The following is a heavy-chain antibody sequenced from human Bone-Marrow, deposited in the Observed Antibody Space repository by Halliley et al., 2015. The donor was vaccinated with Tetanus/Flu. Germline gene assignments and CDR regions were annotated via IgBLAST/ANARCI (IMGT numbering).Heavy chain of an antibody. Sequence: TLSLTCTVSGGSISSGAYYWSRIRQHPGKGLEWIGDIYYSGSTHYNPSLQSRVTISVDISKNQFSLKLTSVTAADTAVYYCARDYYNPSGYYGYWYFDPWGRGTLVTVSS. CDR3: ARDYYNPSGYYGYWYFDP. J-gene: IGHJ2*01. CDR2: IYYSGST. D-gene: IGHD3-22*01. V-gene: IGHV4-31*03. CDR1: GGSISSGAYY.